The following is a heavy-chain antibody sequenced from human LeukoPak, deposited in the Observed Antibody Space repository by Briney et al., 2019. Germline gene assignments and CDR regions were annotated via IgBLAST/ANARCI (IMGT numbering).Heavy chain of an antibody. J-gene: IGHJ4*02. D-gene: IGHD3-22*01. V-gene: IGHV4-4*07. Sequence: PSETLSLTCTVSGGSISSYHRSWIRQPAGKGLEWIGRIYTSGSTNYNPSLKSRVTMSVDTSKNQFSLKLSSVTAADTAVYYCVGTMIVVVPYYFDYWGQGTLVTVSS. CDR3: VGTMIVVVPYYFDY. CDR2: IYTSGST. CDR1: GGSISSYH.